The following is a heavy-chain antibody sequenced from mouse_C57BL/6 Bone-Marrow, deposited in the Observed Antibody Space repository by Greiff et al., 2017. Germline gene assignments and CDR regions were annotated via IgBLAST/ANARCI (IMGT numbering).Heavy chain of an antibody. D-gene: IGHD1-1*02. CDR1: GYTFTSYW. Sequence: QVQLQQPGAELVKPGASVKLSCKASGYTFTSYWMQWVKQRPGQGLEWIGEIDPSDSYTNYNQKFKGKATLTVATSSSTAYMQLSSLTSEDSAVYYCARGWSRDYYAMDYWGQGTSVTVSS. CDR3: ARGWSRDYYAMDY. J-gene: IGHJ4*01. V-gene: IGHV1-50*01. CDR2: IDPSDSYT.